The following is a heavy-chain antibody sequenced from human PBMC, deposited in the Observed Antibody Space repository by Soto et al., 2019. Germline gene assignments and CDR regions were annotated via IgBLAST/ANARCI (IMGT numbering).Heavy chain of an antibody. Sequence: QVQLQESGPGLLKPSGTLSLTCAVSGGSISSSNWWSWVRQPPRKGLQWIGEVYHIGSTNYNPCPKTRVSISVDKSKQQCSPKMSSVTAADTDVYYCASSRIITMVRGVIVIHSGGLHYWGQGTLVTDSS. CDR3: ASSRIITMVRGVIVIHSGGLHY. J-gene: IGHJ4*02. CDR2: VYHIGST. V-gene: IGHV4-4*02. CDR1: GGSISSSNW. D-gene: IGHD3-10*01.